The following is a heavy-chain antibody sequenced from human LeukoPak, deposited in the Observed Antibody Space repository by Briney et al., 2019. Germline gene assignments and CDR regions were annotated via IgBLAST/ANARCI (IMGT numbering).Heavy chain of an antibody. J-gene: IGHJ4*02. CDR1: GGSISSGSYY. CDR2: IYTSGST. V-gene: IGHV4-61*02. CDR3: ARGTIFGVVIPPHFDY. Sequence: PSETLSLTCTVSGGSISSGSYYWSWIRQPAGKGLEWIGRIYTSGSTNYNPSLKSRVTISVDTSKNQFSLKLSSVTATDTAVYYCARGTIFGVVIPPHFDYWGQGTLVTVSS. D-gene: IGHD3-3*01.